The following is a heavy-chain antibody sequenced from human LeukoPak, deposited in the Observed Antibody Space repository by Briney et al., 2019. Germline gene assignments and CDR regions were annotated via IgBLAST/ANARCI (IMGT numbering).Heavy chain of an antibody. V-gene: IGHV4-59*12. J-gene: IGHJ6*03. Sequence: PSETLSLTCTVSGGSLSSYYWSWIRQPPGKGLEWIGYIYYSGSTNYNPSLKSRVTISVDTSKNQFSLKLSSVTAADTAVYYCARRDCSGGSCYSSSYYYYYYYMDVWGKGTTVTVSS. CDR1: GGSLSSYY. D-gene: IGHD2-15*01. CDR3: ARRDCSGGSCYSSSYYYYYYYMDV. CDR2: IYYSGST.